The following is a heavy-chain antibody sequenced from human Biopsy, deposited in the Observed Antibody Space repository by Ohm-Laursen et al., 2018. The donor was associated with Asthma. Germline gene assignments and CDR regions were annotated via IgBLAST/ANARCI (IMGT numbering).Heavy chain of an antibody. V-gene: IGHV3-9*01. J-gene: IGHJ4*02. CDR3: AKATLGDIGKDY. CDR1: GFTFDDYG. Sequence: SLRLSCAASGFTFDDYGMHWVRQAPGKGLEWVSGISWNSGSIGYADSVKGRFTISRDNAKNSLYLQMNSLRVEDTALYYYAKATLGDIGKDYWGQGTLVTVSS. CDR2: ISWNSGSI. D-gene: IGHD2-21*01.